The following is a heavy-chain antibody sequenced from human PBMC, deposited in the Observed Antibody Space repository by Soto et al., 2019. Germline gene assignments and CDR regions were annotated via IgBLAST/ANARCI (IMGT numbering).Heavy chain of an antibody. D-gene: IGHD2-2*02. Sequence: SETLSLTCTVSGGSVSSDIYYWTWIRQPPGKGLEWNGYIYYSGSTNYNPSLKSRVAISMDTSKNQFSLRLSSVTTADTAVYYCVRRLAAKPKYYFDSWGQGILVTVSS. V-gene: IGHV4-61*01. J-gene: IGHJ4*02. CDR1: GGSVSSDIYY. CDR2: IYYSGST. CDR3: VRRLAAKPKYYFDS.